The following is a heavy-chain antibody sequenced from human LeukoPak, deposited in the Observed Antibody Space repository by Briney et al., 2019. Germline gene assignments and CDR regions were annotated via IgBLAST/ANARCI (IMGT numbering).Heavy chain of an antibody. CDR2: ISWNSGSI. V-gene: IGHV3-9*03. J-gene: IGHJ4*02. CDR1: GFTFDDYA. D-gene: IGHD5-12*01. CDR3: AKAGSGYDRRAFDY. Sequence: PGRSLRLSCAASGFTFDDYAMHWVRQAPGKGLEWVSGISWNSGSIGYADSVKGRFTISRDNAKNSLYLQMNSLRAEDMALYCCAKAGSGYDRRAFDYWGQGTLVTVSS.